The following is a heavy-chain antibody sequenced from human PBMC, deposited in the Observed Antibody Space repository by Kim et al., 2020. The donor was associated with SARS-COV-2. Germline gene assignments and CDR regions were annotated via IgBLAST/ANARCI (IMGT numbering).Heavy chain of an antibody. CDR3: AILRRDDLVYFDY. Sequence: ASVKVSCKASGYTFTSYAMHWVRQAPGQRLEWMGWFNAGNGNTKYSQKFQGRVTITRDTSASTAYMELSSLRSEDTAVYYCAILRRDDLVYFDYWGQGTLVTVSS. D-gene: IGHD3-16*02. CDR2: FNAGNGNT. CDR1: GYTFTSYA. J-gene: IGHJ4*02. V-gene: IGHV1-3*01.